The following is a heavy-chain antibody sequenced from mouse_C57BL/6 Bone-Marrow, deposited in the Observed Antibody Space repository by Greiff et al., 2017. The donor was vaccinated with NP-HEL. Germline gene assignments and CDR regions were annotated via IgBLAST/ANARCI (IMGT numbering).Heavy chain of an antibody. J-gene: IGHJ2*01. CDR3: ARGEVSTMVTTGGFDY. Sequence: QVQLQQPGAELVRPGSSVKLSCKASGYTFTSYWMDWVKQRPGHGLEWIGNIYPSDSETHYNQKFKDKATLTVDKSSSTAYMQLSSLTSEDSAVYYSARGEVSTMVTTGGFDYWGQGTTLTVSS. CDR2: IYPSDSET. CDR1: GYTFTSYW. D-gene: IGHD2-2*01. V-gene: IGHV1-61*01.